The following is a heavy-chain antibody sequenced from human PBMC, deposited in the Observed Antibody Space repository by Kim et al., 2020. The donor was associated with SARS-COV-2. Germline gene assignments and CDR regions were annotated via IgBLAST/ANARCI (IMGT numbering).Heavy chain of an antibody. CDR1: GFTFSSYA. Sequence: GGSLRLSCAASGFTFSSYAMSWVRQAPGKGLEWVSAISGSGGSTYYADSVKGRFTISRDNSKNTLYLQMNSLRAEDTAVYYCAKGPRNYYGSGRGLQNYYYYGMDVWGQGTTVTVSS. J-gene: IGHJ6*02. D-gene: IGHD3-10*01. V-gene: IGHV3-23*01. CDR2: ISGSGGST. CDR3: AKGPRNYYGSGRGLQNYYYYGMDV.